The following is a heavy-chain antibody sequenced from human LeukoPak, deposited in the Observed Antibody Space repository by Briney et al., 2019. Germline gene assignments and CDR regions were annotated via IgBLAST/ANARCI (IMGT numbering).Heavy chain of an antibody. CDR3: ARCDDYGSVDY. CDR1: GFTFSSYW. V-gene: IGHV3-7*01. Sequence: PGGSLRLSCAASGFTFSSYWMSWVRQAPGKGLEWVANIKQDGSEKYYVDSVKGRFTIPRDNAKNSLYLQMNSLRAEDTAVYYCARCDDYGSVDYWGQGTLVTVSS. J-gene: IGHJ4*02. CDR2: IKQDGSEK. D-gene: IGHD4-17*01.